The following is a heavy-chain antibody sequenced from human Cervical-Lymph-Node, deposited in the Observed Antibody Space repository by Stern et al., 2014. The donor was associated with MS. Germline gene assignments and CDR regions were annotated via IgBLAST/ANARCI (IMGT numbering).Heavy chain of an antibody. J-gene: IGHJ4*02. CDR3: AKDHGYSSSSSFFDY. CDR1: GFTFSSYG. D-gene: IGHD6-6*01. V-gene: IGHV3-30*18. CDR2: ISYDGSTK. Sequence: VQLVESGGGVVQPGRSLRLSCAASGFTFSSYGMHWVRQAPGKGLEWVAVISYDGSTKYYADSVKGRFTISRDNSKNTLYLQMNSLRAEDTAVYYCAKDHGYSSSSSFFDYWGQGTLVTVSS.